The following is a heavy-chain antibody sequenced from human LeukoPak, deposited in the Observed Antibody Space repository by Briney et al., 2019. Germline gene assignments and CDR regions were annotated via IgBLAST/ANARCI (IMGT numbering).Heavy chain of an antibody. J-gene: IGHJ4*02. CDR3: ARGRKSTSGYRVTELGSGYSDY. D-gene: IGHD3-9*01. CDR2: IFYSETT. CDR1: GGSISSYY. Sequence: SETLSLTCTVSGGSISSYYWNWIRQPPPKGLEWIGYIFYSETTNYNPSLKSRVSMSVDTSKNQFSLKLSSVTAADTAVYYCARGRKSTSGYRVTELGSGYSDYWGQGTLVTVSS. V-gene: IGHV4-59*01.